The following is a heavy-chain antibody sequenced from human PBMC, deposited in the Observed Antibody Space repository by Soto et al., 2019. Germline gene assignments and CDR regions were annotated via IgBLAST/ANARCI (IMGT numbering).Heavy chain of an antibody. V-gene: IGHV5-51*01. Sequence: GECVTICCKGSGDSFSTYSIVWVLQMPGKGLEWMGNIHSGDSNAIYSPSFQGQVTISFDKSINTAYLQWSSLKSSDTALYYCATWPYSHWFDYWGQGTMVTVSS. CDR2: IHSGDSNA. CDR3: ATWPYSHWFDY. CDR1: GDSFSTYS. D-gene: IGHD4-4*01. J-gene: IGHJ4*02.